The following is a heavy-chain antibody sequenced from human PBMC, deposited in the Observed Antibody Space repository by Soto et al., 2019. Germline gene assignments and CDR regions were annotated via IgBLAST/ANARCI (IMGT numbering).Heavy chain of an antibody. CDR1: GDSIRSSSY. J-gene: IGHJ6*02. D-gene: IGHD6-13*01. V-gene: IGHV4-39*01. CDR2: IYSTGNT. CDR3: RRSSRYSTDV. Sequence: SETLSLTCTVSGDSIRSSSYWGWIRQPPGKGLEWIGSIYSTGNTYYNPSLNSQVTISVDTSKNQFSLNVISVTAADTAVYYCRRSSRYSTDVWGQGTTVTVS.